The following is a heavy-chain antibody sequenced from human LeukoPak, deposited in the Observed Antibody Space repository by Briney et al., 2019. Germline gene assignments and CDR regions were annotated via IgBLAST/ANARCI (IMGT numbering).Heavy chain of an antibody. J-gene: IGHJ4*02. V-gene: IGHV4-61*02. CDR3: ANIAAAGGPFDY. Sequence: SETLSLTCIVSGDSINSGNYYWSWIRQPAGKGLEWIGRIYFSGSTNYNPSLKSRLSMSVATSKNQFSLILTSVTAADTAVYYCANIAAAGGPFDYWGQGTLVTVSS. CDR2: IYFSGST. D-gene: IGHD6-13*01. CDR1: GDSINSGNYY.